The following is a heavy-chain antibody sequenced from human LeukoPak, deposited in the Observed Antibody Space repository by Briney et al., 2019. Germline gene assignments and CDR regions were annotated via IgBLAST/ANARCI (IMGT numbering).Heavy chain of an antibody. J-gene: IGHJ3*02. CDR2: IRKDGSQK. V-gene: IGHV3-7*01. CDR3: VRDSSPMRPDTTGGKIWFDAFDI. Sequence: GGSLRLSCAASGFSFSNDWMTWVRQAPGKGLEWAANIRKDGSQKNYADFVEGRFTVSRDNAKNSVYLQMNSLRAEDTAVYYCVRDSSPMRPDTTGGKIWFDAFDIWGQGTMVTVSS. CDR1: GFSFSNDW. D-gene: IGHD3-10*01.